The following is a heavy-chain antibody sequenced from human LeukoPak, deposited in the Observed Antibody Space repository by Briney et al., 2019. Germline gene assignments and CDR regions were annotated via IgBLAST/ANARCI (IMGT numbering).Heavy chain of an antibody. CDR1: GGSFSGNY. V-gene: IGHV4-34*01. J-gene: IGHJ4*02. Sequence: SETLSLTCGVYGGSFSGNYWSWLRQPPGKGLEWIGEINHSGITNYNPSLKSRVIISGDTSKSQFSLKLTSVTAADTAVYYCARRRGYYDSGNFYGLDIDFWGQGILVTVSS. CDR3: ARRRGYYDSGNFYGLDIDF. CDR2: INHSGIT. D-gene: IGHD3-10*01.